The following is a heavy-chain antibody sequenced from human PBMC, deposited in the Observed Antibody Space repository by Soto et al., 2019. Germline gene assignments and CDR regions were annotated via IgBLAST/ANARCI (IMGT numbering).Heavy chain of an antibody. CDR3: AHGSGWLFDF. V-gene: IGHV2-5*02. J-gene: IGHJ4*02. CDR2: IYWDDDN. D-gene: IGHD6-19*01. CDR1: GFSLTSNAVG. Sequence: QITLKESGPTLVKPTQTLTLTCTFSGFSLTSNAVGVDWFRQPTGKALEWLALIYWDDDNHYSPSLKSRLTYSKDTSTNEVVLIKTNMYPDDTATYYCAHGSGWLFDFWGQGTLVTVSS.